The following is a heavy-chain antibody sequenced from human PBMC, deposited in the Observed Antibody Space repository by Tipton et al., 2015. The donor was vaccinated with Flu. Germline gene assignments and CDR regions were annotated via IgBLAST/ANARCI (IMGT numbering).Heavy chain of an antibody. J-gene: IGHJ6*03. V-gene: IGHV4-59*11. D-gene: IGHD3-3*01. CDR3: ARGLSDFWSGSHRKDYYYYMDV. CDR2: ILYSGNT. Sequence: TLSLTCTVSSGSMKSHYWNWVRQPPGKGLEWIGYILYSGNTNSNPSLKSRVTISVDTSKNQFSLNLSSVTAADTAVYYCARGLSDFWSGSHRKDYYYYMDVWGKGTTVTVSS. CDR1: SGSMKSHY.